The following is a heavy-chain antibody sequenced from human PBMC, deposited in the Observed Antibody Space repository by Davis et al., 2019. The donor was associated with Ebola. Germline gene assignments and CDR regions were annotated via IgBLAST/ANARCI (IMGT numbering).Heavy chain of an antibody. CDR1: GYTFTSYA. Sequence: ASVKVSCKASGYTFTSYAMHWVRQAPGQGLEWMGWINPNSGNTGYAQKFQGRVTMTRENSISTAYMELSSLRSEDTAVYYCARGGVAYSDLDYWGQGTLVAVSS. V-gene: IGHV1-8*02. D-gene: IGHD2-21*01. CDR3: ARGGVAYSDLDY. J-gene: IGHJ4*02. CDR2: INPNSGNT.